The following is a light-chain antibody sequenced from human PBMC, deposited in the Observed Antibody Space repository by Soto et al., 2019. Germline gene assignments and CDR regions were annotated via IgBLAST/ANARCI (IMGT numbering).Light chain of an antibody. CDR2: SNN. J-gene: IGLJ1*01. CDR3: AAWDDSLYGYV. V-gene: IGLV1-44*01. CDR1: RSNIGSNP. Sequence: QSVLTQPPSASGTAGQRVTISCSGSRSNIGSNPVNWYQQLPGTAPKLLSHSNNQRPSGVPDRFSGSKSGTSASLAISGLQSEDEADYYCAAWDDSLYGYVFGTGTKLTVL.